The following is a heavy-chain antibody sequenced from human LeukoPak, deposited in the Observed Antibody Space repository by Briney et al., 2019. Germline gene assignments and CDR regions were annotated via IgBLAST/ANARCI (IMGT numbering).Heavy chain of an antibody. Sequence: ASVKVSCKASGYTFTGYYMHWVRQAPGQGLEWMGWMNPNSGNTGYAQKFQGRVTITRNTSISTAYMELSSLRSEDTAVYYCARGRRYYYDSSGYYYEVPFDYWGQGTLVTVSS. J-gene: IGHJ4*02. CDR2: MNPNSGNT. CDR3: ARGRRYYYDSSGYYYEVPFDY. CDR1: GYTFTGYY. V-gene: IGHV1-8*03. D-gene: IGHD3-22*01.